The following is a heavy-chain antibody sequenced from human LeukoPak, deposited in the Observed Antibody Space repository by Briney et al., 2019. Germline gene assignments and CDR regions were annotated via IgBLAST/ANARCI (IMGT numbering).Heavy chain of an antibody. Sequence: GRSLRLSCVASGFTSSNFAMHWVRQAPGKGLEWVAVISYDGSNKYYADSVKGRFTISRDNSKNTLYLQMNSLRAEDTAVYYCARDRSGTYYTPDYWGQGTLVTVSS. CDR1: GFTSSNFA. CDR3: ARDRSGTYYTPDY. J-gene: IGHJ4*02. CDR2: ISYDGSNK. V-gene: IGHV3-30-3*01. D-gene: IGHD1-26*01.